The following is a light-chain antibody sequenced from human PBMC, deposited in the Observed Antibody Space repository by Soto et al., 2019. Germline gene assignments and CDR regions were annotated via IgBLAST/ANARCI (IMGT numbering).Light chain of an antibody. V-gene: IGKV4-1*01. Sequence: DIVMTQSPDSLDVSLGERATFNCKSSQSVFSSSNYRNYLAWYQQKPRQSPKLLIYWASTRESGVPDRFSGSGSGTDVTLTISNLQAEDVAVYYCQQYYSSPPTFGQGTKVEIK. CDR1: QSVFSSSNYRNY. CDR2: WAS. J-gene: IGKJ1*01. CDR3: QQYYSSPPT.